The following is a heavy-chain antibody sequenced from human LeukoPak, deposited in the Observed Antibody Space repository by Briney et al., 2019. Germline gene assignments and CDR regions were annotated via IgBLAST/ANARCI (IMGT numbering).Heavy chain of an antibody. CDR2: IYYSGST. Sequence: SETLSLTCTVSGGSISSYYWSWIRQPPGKGLEWIGYIYYSGSTNYNPSLKSRVTISVDTSKNQFSLKLSSVTAADTAVYYCARAIIAAAGTSYWFDPWGQGTLVTVSS. CDR3: ARAIIAAAGTSYWFDP. CDR1: GGSISSYY. D-gene: IGHD6-13*01. V-gene: IGHV4-59*12. J-gene: IGHJ5*02.